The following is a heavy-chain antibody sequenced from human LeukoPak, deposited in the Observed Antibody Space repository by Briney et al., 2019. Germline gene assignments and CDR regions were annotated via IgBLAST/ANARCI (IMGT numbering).Heavy chain of an antibody. CDR2: INPNSGGT. CDR3: AREVFTMVRGVIITSGVPDY. J-gene: IGHJ4*02. D-gene: IGHD3-10*01. Sequence: ASVKVSCKASGHTFTGYYMHWVRQAPGQGLEWMGWINPNSGGTNYAQKFQGRVTMTRDTSISTAYMELSRLRSDDTAVYYCAREVFTMVRGVIITSGVPDYWGQGTLVTVSS. CDR1: GHTFTGYY. V-gene: IGHV1-2*02.